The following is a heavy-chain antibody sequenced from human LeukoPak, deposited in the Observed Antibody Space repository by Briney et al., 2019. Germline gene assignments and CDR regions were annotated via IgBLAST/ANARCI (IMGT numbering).Heavy chain of an antibody. CDR2: INHSGSN. CDR1: GGSFSGYY. V-gene: IGHV4-34*01. D-gene: IGHD5-18*01. Sequence: SGTLSLTCAVYGGSFSGYYWSWIRQPPGKGLEWIGEINHSGSNNYNPSLKSRVTISVDTSKNQYSLKLSSVTAADTAVYYCARYSYGYGYWGQGTLVTVSS. CDR3: ARYSYGYGY. J-gene: IGHJ4*02.